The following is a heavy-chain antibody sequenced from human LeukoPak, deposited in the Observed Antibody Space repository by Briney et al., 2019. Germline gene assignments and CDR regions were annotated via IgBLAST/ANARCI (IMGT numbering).Heavy chain of an antibody. CDR2: ISSSSSYI. Sequence: GGSLRLSCAASGFTFSSYSMNWVRQAPGKGLEWVSSISSSSSYIYYADSVKGRFTISRDNAKNTLYLQMNSLRAEDTAVYYCASGKRITIFGVPSTEGMDVWGQGTTVTVSS. V-gene: IGHV3-21*01. D-gene: IGHD3-3*01. J-gene: IGHJ6*02. CDR1: GFTFSSYS. CDR3: ASGKRITIFGVPSTEGMDV.